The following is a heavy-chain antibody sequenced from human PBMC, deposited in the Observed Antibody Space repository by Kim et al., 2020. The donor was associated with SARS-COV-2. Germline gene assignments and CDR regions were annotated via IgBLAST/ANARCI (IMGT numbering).Heavy chain of an antibody. CDR3: ARELLTYYDILTGYYNSGTGFAY. V-gene: IGHV4-30-4*01. CDR2: IYYSGST. D-gene: IGHD3-9*01. Sequence: SETLSLTCTVSGGSISSGDYYWSWIRQPPGKGLEWIGYIYYSGSTYYNPSLKSRVTISVDTSKNQFSLKLSSVTAADTAVYYCARELLTYYDILTGYYNSGTGFAYWGQGTLVTVSS. CDR1: GGSISSGDYY. J-gene: IGHJ4*02.